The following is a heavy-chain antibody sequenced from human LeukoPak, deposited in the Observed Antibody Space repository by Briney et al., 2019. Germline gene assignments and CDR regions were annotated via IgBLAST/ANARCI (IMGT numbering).Heavy chain of an antibody. D-gene: IGHD6-6*01. CDR2: ISSSSSYI. Sequence: GSLRLSCAASGFTFSSYSMNWVCQAPGKGLEWVSSISSSSSYIYYADSVKGRFTIPRDNAKNSLYLQMNSLRAEDTAVYYCARDLPVEYSSSQYFDYWGQGTLVTVSS. CDR3: ARDLPVEYSSSQYFDY. J-gene: IGHJ4*02. V-gene: IGHV3-21*01. CDR1: GFTFSSYS.